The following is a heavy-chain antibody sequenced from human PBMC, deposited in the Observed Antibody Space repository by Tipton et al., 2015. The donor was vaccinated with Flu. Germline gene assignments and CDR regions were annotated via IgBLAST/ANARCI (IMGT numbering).Heavy chain of an antibody. D-gene: IGHD3-22*01. CDR1: GGSLSSSA. CDR2: IIPIFGTV. V-gene: IGHV1-69*06. CDR3: ARGSGYYTYDAFDI. J-gene: IGHJ3*02. Sequence: QLVQSGAEVKKPGSSVKVSCKASGGSLSSSAISWLRQAPGQGLEWMGGIIPIFGTVNYAQNFQGRVTITADKSTSTAYVELGSLRSEDTAVYYCARGSGYYTYDAFDIWGQGTMVTVSS.